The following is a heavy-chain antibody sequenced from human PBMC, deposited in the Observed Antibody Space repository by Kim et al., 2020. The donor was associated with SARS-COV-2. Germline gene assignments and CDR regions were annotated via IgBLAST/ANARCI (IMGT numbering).Heavy chain of an antibody. J-gene: IGHJ3*02. Sequence: VSVKSRITINPDTSKNQFSLQLNSVTPEDTAVYYCARARIAAAGRDAFDIWGQGTMVTVSS. CDR3: ARARIAAAGRDAFDI. D-gene: IGHD6-13*01. V-gene: IGHV6-1*01.